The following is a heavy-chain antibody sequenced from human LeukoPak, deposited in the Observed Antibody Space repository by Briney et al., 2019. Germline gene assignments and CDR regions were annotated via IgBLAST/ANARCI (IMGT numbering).Heavy chain of an antibody. Sequence: GASVKVSCKASGYTFTSYGISWVRQAPGQGLEWMGRIIPILGIANYAQKFQGRVTITADKSTSTAYMELSSLRSEDTAVYYCARGSGYYGSGSNYWGQGTLVTVSS. CDR3: ARGSGYYGSGSNY. CDR2: IIPILGIA. V-gene: IGHV1-69*04. CDR1: GYTFTSYG. J-gene: IGHJ4*02. D-gene: IGHD3-10*01.